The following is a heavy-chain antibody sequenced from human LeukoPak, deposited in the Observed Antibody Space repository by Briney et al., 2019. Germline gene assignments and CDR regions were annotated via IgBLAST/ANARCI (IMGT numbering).Heavy chain of an antibody. CDR3: ARSYYLSNFDY. Sequence: GGSLRLSCAASGFTFSSYAMSWVRQAPGKGLEWVSATSGSGGSTYYADSVKGRFTISRDNSKNTLYLQMNSLRAEDTAVYYCARSYYLSNFDYWGQGTLVTVSS. J-gene: IGHJ4*02. D-gene: IGHD3-10*01. V-gene: IGHV3-23*01. CDR1: GFTFSSYA. CDR2: TSGSGGST.